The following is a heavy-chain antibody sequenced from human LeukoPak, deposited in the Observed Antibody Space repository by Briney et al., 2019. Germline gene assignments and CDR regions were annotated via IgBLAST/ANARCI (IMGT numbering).Heavy chain of an antibody. CDR3: ARGRWELLPYGMDV. CDR1: GYTFTSYA. J-gene: IGHJ6*02. CDR2: INAGNGNT. V-gene: IGHV1-3*01. D-gene: IGHD1-26*01. Sequence: ASVKVSCKASGYTFTSYAMHWVRQAPGQRLEWMGWINAGNGNTKYSQKFQGRVTITRDTSASTAYMELSSLRSEDTAVYYCARGRWELLPYGMDVWGQGTTVTVSS.